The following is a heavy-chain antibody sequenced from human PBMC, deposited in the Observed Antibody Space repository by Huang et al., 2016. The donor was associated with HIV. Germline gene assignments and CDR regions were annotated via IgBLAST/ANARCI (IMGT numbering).Heavy chain of an antibody. CDR1: GYSVSSYW. D-gene: IGHD6-6*01. CDR3: ARRFSSSSGYFDY. CDR2: SLPEDSYT. Sequence: VQLVQSGAEVTKPGESLKISCKGSGYSVSSYWIAWVRQMPGKGLVWRGISLPEDSYTRSSPSCGGQVTISADKDIGTDDLQWSSLKASDTAMYYCARRFSSSSGYFDYWGQGALVTVSS. V-gene: IGHV5-51*01. J-gene: IGHJ4*02.